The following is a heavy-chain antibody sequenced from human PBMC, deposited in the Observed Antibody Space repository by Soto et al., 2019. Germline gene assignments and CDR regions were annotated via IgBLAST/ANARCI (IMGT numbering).Heavy chain of an antibody. D-gene: IGHD6-6*01. J-gene: IGHJ6*02. CDR3: VRVISSSSSLGLPYYYYGMDV. V-gene: IGHV4-39*01. CDR2: IYYSGST. CDR1: GGSISSRSYY. Sequence: SETLSLTCTVSGGSISSRSYYWGWIRQPPGKGLEWIGSIYYSGSTYFNPSLNSRVTMSVDTSKSQFSLKLSSVAAADTGVYYCVRVISSSSSLGLPYYYYGMDVWGQGTTVTVSS.